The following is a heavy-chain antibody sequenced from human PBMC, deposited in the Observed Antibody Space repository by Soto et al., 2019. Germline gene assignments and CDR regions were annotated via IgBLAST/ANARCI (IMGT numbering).Heavy chain of an antibody. D-gene: IGHD3-9*01. J-gene: IGHJ6*02. CDR1: GFTFSSYG. CDR3: ARDRYFDWTGDYYYGMDV. Sequence: QVQLVESGGGVVQPGRSLRLSCAASGFTFSSYGMHWVRQAPGKGLEWVAVIWYDGSNKYYADSVKGRFTISRDNSKNTRYLQMNSLRAEDTAVYYCARDRYFDWTGDYYYGMDVWGQGTTVTVSS. CDR2: IWYDGSNK. V-gene: IGHV3-33*01.